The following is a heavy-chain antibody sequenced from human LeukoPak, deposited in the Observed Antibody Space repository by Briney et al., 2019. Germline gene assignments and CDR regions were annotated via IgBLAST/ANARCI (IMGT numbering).Heavy chain of an antibody. Sequence: AGGSLRLSCAASGFTFSSYWMHWVRQAPGKGLVWVSRIKSDGSTNYADSVKGRFTISRDNAKNTVSLQMNSLRAEDTAVYYCAGAPSETGGYYPECFRHWGQGTLVTVSS. V-gene: IGHV3-74*01. CDR2: IKSDGST. J-gene: IGHJ1*01. CDR3: AGAPSETGGYYPECFRH. D-gene: IGHD3-22*01. CDR1: GFTFSSYW.